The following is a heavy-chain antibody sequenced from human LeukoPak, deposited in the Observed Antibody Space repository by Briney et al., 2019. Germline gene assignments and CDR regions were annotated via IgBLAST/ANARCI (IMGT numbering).Heavy chain of an antibody. CDR1: GGSFSGYY. V-gene: IGHV4-34*01. D-gene: IGHD3-3*01. J-gene: IGHJ4*02. CDR2: INHSGST. CDR3: ARGPSSRFGVVTLSGLDY. Sequence: SETLSLTCAVYGGSFSGYYWSWIRQPPGKGLEWIGEINHSGSTNYNPSLKSRVTISVDTSKHQFSLKLSSVTAADTAVYYCARGPSSRFGVVTLSGLDYWGQGTLVTVSS.